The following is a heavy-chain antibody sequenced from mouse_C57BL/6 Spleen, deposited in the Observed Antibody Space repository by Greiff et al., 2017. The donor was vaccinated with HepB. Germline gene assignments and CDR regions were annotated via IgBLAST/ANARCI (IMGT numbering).Heavy chain of an antibody. Sequence: VQLKESGGGLVQPGGSLSLSCAASGFTFTDYYMSWVRQPPGKALEWLGFIRNKANGYTTEYSASVKGRFTISRDNSQSILYLQMNALRAEDSATYYCARYDYDGYFDVWGTGTTVTVSS. CDR1: GFTFTDYY. D-gene: IGHD2-4*01. CDR3: ARYDYDGYFDV. J-gene: IGHJ1*03. CDR2: IRNKANGYTT. V-gene: IGHV7-3*01.